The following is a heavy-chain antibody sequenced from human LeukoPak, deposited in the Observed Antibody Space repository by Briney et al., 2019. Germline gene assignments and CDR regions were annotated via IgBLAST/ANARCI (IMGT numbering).Heavy chain of an antibody. J-gene: IGHJ6*03. V-gene: IGHV1-2*02. Sequence: ASVKVSCKASGYTFTGYYMHWVRRAPGQGLEWMGWINPNSGGTNYAQKFQGRVTMTRDTSISTAYMELSRLRSDDTAVYYCAREGNIAAAGTLYYYYMDVWGKGTTVTISS. CDR2: INPNSGGT. CDR1: GYTFTGYY. CDR3: AREGNIAAAGTLYYYYMDV. D-gene: IGHD6-13*01.